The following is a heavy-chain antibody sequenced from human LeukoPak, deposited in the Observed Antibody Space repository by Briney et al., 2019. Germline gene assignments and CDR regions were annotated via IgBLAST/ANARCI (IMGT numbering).Heavy chain of an antibody. V-gene: IGHV4-30-4*01. J-gene: IGHJ4*02. CDR2: IYHSGRS. CDR3: ARERSIAVAGTMGLGFDC. CDR1: GGSIGSGDYY. Sequence: PSQTLSLTCTVSGGSIGSGDYYWSWIRQPPGKGLEWIGYIYHSGRSYYNPSLKSRVTISVDTSKNQFSLKLSSVTAADTAVYSCARERSIAVAGTMGLGFDCWGQGTLVTVSS. D-gene: IGHD6-19*01.